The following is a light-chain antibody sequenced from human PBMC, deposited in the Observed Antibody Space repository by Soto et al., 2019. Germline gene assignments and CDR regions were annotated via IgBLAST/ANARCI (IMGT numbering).Light chain of an antibody. CDR1: QSLSGNY. CDR2: GAS. J-gene: IGKJ1*01. V-gene: IGKV3-20*01. CDR3: QQYGRSPWT. Sequence: EILLTQSPGTLSLSPGERATLSCRASQSLSGNYLAWYQQKPGQAPRLLIYGASSRATGIPDRFSGSGSGTDFTLTISRLEPEDFAVYYCQQYGRSPWTFGQGTKVDIK.